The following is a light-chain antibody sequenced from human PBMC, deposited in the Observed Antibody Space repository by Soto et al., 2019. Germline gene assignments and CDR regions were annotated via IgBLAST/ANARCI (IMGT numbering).Light chain of an antibody. CDR1: QSVRNAY. J-gene: IGKJ2*01. CDR3: QQYGSSPYT. V-gene: IGKV3-20*01. CDR2: GAS. Sequence: EILLTQSPGTLSLSPGERATLFCRAIQSVRNAYLAWYQQKPGQAPRLLIYGASGRATGIPDRFGGSGSGTDFTLTISRLEPEDFAVYYCQQYGSSPYTFGQGTKLEI.